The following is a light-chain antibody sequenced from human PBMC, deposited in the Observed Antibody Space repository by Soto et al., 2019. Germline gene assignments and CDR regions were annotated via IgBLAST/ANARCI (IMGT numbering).Light chain of an antibody. V-gene: IGLV1-44*01. CDR2: GDN. CDR3: APWDDSLNGWV. J-gene: IGLJ3*02. Sequence: QAVVTQPPSASGTPGQRVTISCSGSSSNIGSNTVNWYQQLPGTAPRLLVYGDNQRPSGVPDRFSGSRSGTSASLAISGLQSEDEADYFCAPWDDSLNGWVFGGGTKLTVL. CDR1: SSNIGSNT.